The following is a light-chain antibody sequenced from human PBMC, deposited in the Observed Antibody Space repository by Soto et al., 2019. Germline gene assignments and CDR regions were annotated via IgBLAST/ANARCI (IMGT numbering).Light chain of an antibody. J-gene: IGKJ5*01. CDR1: QSVSSC. CDR3: QQRSNWPPIT. CDR2: DAS. V-gene: IGKV3-11*01. Sequence: EIVLTQAPATLSLSPGERATLSCRASQSVSSCLASYHQKPGQPPSLLIYDASNRATGIPARFSGSGSGTDFTLPISSLEPEDFAVYYCQQRSNWPPITFGQGTLLEIK.